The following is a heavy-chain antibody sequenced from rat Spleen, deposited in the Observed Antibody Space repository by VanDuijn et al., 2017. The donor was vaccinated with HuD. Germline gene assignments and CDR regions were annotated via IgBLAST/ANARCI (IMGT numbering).Heavy chain of an antibody. CDR2: ISYDGGRN. CDR3: TRDEDSSYLMDA. CDR1: GFIFRNYD. D-gene: IGHD1-2*01. V-gene: IGHV5-20*01. J-gene: IGHJ4*01. Sequence: EVQLVESGGGLVQPGRSLKLSCAASGFIFRNYDMAWVRQAPTKGLEWVATISYDGGRNFYRDSVKGRFTISRDNAKSTLYLQMNSLRSEDTATYYWTRDEDSSYLMDAWGQGASVTVSS.